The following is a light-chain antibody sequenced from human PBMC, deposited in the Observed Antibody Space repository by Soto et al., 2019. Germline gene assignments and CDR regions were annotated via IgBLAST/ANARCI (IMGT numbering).Light chain of an antibody. Sequence: EVVLTQSPGTLSLSPGESATLSCRASQSVSSTYLAWYQHKPGQAPRLLIYGASSRATGIPDRFSGSGSGTDFTLTISRLEPEDFAVYYCQQYGGSPPITFGQGTRLEIK. CDR2: GAS. J-gene: IGKJ5*01. V-gene: IGKV3-20*01. CDR1: QSVSSTY. CDR3: QQYGGSPPIT.